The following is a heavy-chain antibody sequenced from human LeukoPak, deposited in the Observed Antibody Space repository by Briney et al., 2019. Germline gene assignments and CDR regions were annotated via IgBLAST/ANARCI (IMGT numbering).Heavy chain of an antibody. CDR1: GVSISSSYSY. CDR2: IYYTGNT. D-gene: IGHD2-2*01. Sequence: SETLSLTCTVSGVSISSSYSYWGWIRQPPGMGLEWIGSIYYTGNTYYNASLKSQVSISIDTSKNQFSLKLTSVTAADTAVYYCARGDTYQPALYYYYYYYTDVWGKGTTVTVSS. J-gene: IGHJ6*03. CDR3: ARGDTYQPALYYYYYYYTDV. V-gene: IGHV4-39*01.